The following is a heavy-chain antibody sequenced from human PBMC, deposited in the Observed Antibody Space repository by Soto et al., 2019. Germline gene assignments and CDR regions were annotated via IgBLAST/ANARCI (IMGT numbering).Heavy chain of an antibody. V-gene: IGHV1-46*01. CDR3: ARGRAAMVRMNWFDP. D-gene: IGHD5-18*01. CDR2: INPSGGST. J-gene: IGHJ5*02. CDR1: GYTFTSYY. Sequence: QVQLVQSGAEVKKPGASVKVSCKASGYTFTSYYMHWVRRAPGQGLEWMGIINPSGGSTSYAQKFQGRVTMTRDTSTSTVYMELSSLRSEDTAVYYCARGRAAMVRMNWFDPWGQGTLVTVSS.